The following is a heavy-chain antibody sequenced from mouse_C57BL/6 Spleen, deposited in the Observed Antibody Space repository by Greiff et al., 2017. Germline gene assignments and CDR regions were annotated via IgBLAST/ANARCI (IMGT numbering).Heavy chain of an antibody. CDR2: ISDGGSYT. V-gene: IGHV5-4*03. Sequence: EVKLMESGGGLVKPGGSLKLSCAASGFTFSSYAMSWVRQTPEKRLEWVATISDGGSYTYYPDNVKGRFTISRDNAKNNLYLQMSHLKSEDTAMYYCARGRGLYYGNYGFDVWGTGTTVTVSS. CDR3: ARGRGLYYGNYGFDV. J-gene: IGHJ1*03. D-gene: IGHD2-1*01. CDR1: GFTFSSYA.